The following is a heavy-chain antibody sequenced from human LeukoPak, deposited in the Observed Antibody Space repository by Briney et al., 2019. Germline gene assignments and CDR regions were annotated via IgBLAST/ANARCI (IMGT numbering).Heavy chain of an antibody. V-gene: IGHV3-48*01. D-gene: IGHD3-9*01. J-gene: IGHJ4*02. CDR3: ARETGYIDY. CDR1: GFTFSSCS. CDR2: ISSSSTTI. Sequence: PGGSLRLSCTASGFTFSSCSINWVRQAPGKGLEWVSYISSSSTTIKYADSVQGRFTISRDNAKNSLYLQMDSLSVEDTAVYYCARETGYIDYWGQGTLVTVSS.